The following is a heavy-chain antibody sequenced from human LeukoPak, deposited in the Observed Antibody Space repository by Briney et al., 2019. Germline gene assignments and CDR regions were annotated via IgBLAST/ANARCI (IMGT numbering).Heavy chain of an antibody. Sequence: SQTLSLTCDISGDSVSSNSATWHWIRQSPSRGLEWLGRTYYRSKWYNDYAVSVKSRITINPDTSKNRISLQLNSVSPEDTAVYYCARASSTWSADYWGQGTLVTVSS. CDR3: ARASSTWSADY. CDR1: GDSVSSNSAT. J-gene: IGHJ4*02. V-gene: IGHV6-1*01. CDR2: TYYRSKWYN. D-gene: IGHD2-2*01.